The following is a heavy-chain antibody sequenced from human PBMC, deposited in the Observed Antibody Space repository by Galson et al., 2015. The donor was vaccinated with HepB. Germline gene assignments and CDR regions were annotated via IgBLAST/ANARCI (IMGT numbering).Heavy chain of an antibody. J-gene: IGHJ4*02. CDR3: AKPKSGIAAAGTFNY. Sequence: SLRLSCAASGFTFSSYDMHWVRQATGKGLEWVSAIGTAGDTYYPGSVKGRFTISRENAKNSLYLQMNSLRAGDTAVYYCAKPKSGIAAAGTFNYWGQGTLVTVSS. CDR2: IGTAGDT. D-gene: IGHD6-13*01. CDR1: GFTFSSYD. V-gene: IGHV3-13*01.